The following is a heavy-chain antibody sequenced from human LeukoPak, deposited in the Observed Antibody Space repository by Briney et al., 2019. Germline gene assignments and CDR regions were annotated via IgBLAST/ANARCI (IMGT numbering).Heavy chain of an antibody. J-gene: IGHJ5*02. V-gene: IGHV1-2*04. D-gene: IGHD2-15*01. Sequence: ASVKVSCKASGYTFTGYYMHWVRQAPGQGLEWMGWINPNSGGTNYAQKFQGWVTMTRDTSISTAYMELSRLRSDDTAVYYCARGNIVVVVAATPRFDPWGQGTLVTVSS. CDR2: INPNSGGT. CDR3: ARGNIVVVVAATPRFDP. CDR1: GYTFTGYY.